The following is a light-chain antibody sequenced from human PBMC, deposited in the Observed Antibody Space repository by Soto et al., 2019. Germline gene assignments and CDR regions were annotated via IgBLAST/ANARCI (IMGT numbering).Light chain of an antibody. CDR1: QSVSSNY. Sequence: EIVLTQSPGTLSLSPGERATLSCRASQSVSSNYLAWYQKRPGQAPRLLIYGASSRATGIPDRFSGSGSGTDFTLTVSRLEPEDFAVYYCQHYGYSPRYAFGQGTKLQIK. J-gene: IGKJ2*01. V-gene: IGKV3-20*01. CDR2: GAS. CDR3: QHYGYSPRYA.